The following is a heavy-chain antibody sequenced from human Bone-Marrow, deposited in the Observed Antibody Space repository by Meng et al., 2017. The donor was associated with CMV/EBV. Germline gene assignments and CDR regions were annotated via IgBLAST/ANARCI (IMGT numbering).Heavy chain of an antibody. Sequence: GESLKISCAASGFTFSNYWVHWVRQAPGKGLVWVSRISSEGTTTTYADSVKGRFTISRDNAKNTLYLQMNSLRAEDTAVYYCARDYYDSSGYRNWFDPWGQGTLVTASS. J-gene: IGHJ5*02. CDR3: ARDYYDSSGYRNWFDP. D-gene: IGHD3-22*01. CDR2: ISSEGTTT. V-gene: IGHV3-74*01. CDR1: GFTFSNYW.